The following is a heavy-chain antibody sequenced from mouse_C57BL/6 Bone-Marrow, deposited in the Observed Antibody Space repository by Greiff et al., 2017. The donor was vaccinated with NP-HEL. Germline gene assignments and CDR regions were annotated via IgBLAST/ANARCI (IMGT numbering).Heavy chain of an antibody. CDR2: IDPSDSYT. D-gene: IGHD1-1*01. CDR3: ARGGGSYYGSLYYFDY. CDR1: GYTFTSYW. V-gene: IGHV1-59*01. Sequence: QVQLQQPGAELVRPGTSVKLSCKASGYTFTSYWMHWVKQGPGQGLDWFGLIDPSDSYTNYNQKFKGKATLTVDTSSSTAYMQLSSLTSEDSAVYYCARGGGSYYGSLYYFDYWGQGTTLTVSS. J-gene: IGHJ2*01.